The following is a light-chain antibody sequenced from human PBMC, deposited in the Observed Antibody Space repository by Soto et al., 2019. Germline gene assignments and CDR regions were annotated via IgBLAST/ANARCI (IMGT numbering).Light chain of an antibody. CDR2: DAS. Sequence: SPCEGATPSCTASQSVYTNLAWYQQKPGQAPRLLIYDASTRATGIPARFSGSGSGTEFTLRISRLQSEDFAVYYCQQYKNWPPLTFGQGTRREI. V-gene: IGKV3D-15*01. CDR3: QQYKNWPPLT. CDR1: QSVYTN. J-gene: IGKJ5*01.